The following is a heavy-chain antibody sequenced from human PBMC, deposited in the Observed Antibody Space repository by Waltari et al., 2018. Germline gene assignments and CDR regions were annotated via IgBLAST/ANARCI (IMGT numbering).Heavy chain of an antibody. D-gene: IGHD5-18*01. CDR2: INHGGTT. Sequence: QVQLQQWGAGLVKPSETLSLTCAVYGASLRNYFWSWIRQAPGKGLGWIGEINHGGTTNYNPSLKSRVTISVDTSKSQFSLRLRSVTAADTAVYYCARGYSNGYGPGDSWGQGTLVTVSS. CDR1: GASLRNYF. V-gene: IGHV4-34*01. J-gene: IGHJ4*02. CDR3: ARGYSNGYGPGDS.